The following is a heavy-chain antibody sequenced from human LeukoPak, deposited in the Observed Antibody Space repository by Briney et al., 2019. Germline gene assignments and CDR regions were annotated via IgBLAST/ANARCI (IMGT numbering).Heavy chain of an antibody. CDR2: ISRWGDRI. CDR3: VDSILCGRFLDLGY. CDR1: GSGIEEQA. Sequence: GGSLSLFYLVSGSGIEEQATHCVRQAPGKGLVWISDISRWGDRIGYADSVKGRFTISRDNSKNSLYLQMNTLRTNDTALYYCVDSILCGRFLDLGYWGQGTMVTVSS. D-gene: IGHD3-3*01. V-gene: IGHV3-9*01. J-gene: IGHJ4*02.